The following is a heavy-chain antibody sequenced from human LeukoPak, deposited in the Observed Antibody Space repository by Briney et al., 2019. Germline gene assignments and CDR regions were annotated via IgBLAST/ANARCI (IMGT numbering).Heavy chain of an antibody. V-gene: IGHV3-9*03. CDR1: GFTFDDYA. CDR2: ISWNSGSI. J-gene: IGHJ5*02. D-gene: IGHD3-10*01. CDR3: AKGETYYYGSGSYYFGA. Sequence: GGSLRLSCAVSGFTFDDYAMHWVRQAPGKGLEWVSGISWNSGSIGYADSVKGRFTISRDNAKNSLYLQMNSLRAEDMALYYCAKGETYYYGSGSYYFGAWGQGTLVTVSS.